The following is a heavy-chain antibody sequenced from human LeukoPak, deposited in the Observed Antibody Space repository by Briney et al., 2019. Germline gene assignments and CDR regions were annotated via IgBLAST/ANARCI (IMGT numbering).Heavy chain of an antibody. CDR2: ISSAASTI. V-gene: IGHV3-48*03. J-gene: IGHJ3*02. CDR1: GFTFSRYE. Sequence: GGSLRLSCAASGFTFSRYEMKWVRQAPGKGLEWVSYISSAASTIYYADSVKGRFTISRDNAKNSLYLQMNSLRAEDTAVYYCARGPASRRDFWSGYLGDAFDIWGQGTMVTVSS. D-gene: IGHD3-3*01. CDR3: ARGPASRRDFWSGYLGDAFDI.